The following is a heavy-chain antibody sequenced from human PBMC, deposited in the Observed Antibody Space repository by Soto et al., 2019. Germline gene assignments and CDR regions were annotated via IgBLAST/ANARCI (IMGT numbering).Heavy chain of an antibody. CDR2: ITTGGTAM. CDR1: GFIVSDYD. CDR3: ARHGGTFDP. J-gene: IGHJ5*02. V-gene: IGHV3-11*01. Sequence: QMQLVESGGGLVKPGGSLRLSCAASGFIVSDYDMTWIRQAPGKGLEWVSCITTGGTAMYYTDSMKGRFTISRDNAKNSLYLQMNNLRDEDTAIYYCARHGGTFDPWGQGTLVSVSS. D-gene: IGHD1-7*01.